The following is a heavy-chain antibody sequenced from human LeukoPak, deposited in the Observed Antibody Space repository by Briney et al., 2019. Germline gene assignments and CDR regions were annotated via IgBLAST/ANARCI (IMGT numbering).Heavy chain of an antibody. CDR1: GFTFSSYG. CDR3: AREAYGGGWFDP. J-gene: IGHJ5*02. D-gene: IGHD3-16*01. V-gene: IGHV3-23*01. CDR2: ISGSGGST. Sequence: PGGSLRLSCAASGFTFSSYGMNWVRQAPGKGLEWVSAISGSGGSTYYADSVKGRFTISRDNSKNTLYLQMNSLRAEDTAVYYCAREAYGGGWFDPWGQGTLVTVSS.